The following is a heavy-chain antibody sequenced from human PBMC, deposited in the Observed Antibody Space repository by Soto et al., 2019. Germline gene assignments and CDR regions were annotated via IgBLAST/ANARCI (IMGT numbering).Heavy chain of an antibody. D-gene: IGHD5-12*01. CDR2: IWNDGSNK. Sequence: QVQLVESGGGVVQPGRSLRLSCAASGFIFSSYGMHWVRQAPGKGLEWVAVIWNDGSNKYYADSVKGRFTISRDNSKNMLYLQLNGLRAEDTAGYYWGRDLRLSRRGYDWERSPAYWGQGTLFTVSS. CDR1: GFIFSSYG. CDR3: GRDLRLSRRGYDWERSPAY. J-gene: IGHJ4*02. V-gene: IGHV3-33*01.